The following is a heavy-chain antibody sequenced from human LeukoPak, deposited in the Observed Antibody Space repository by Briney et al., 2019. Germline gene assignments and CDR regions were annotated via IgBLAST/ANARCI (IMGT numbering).Heavy chain of an antibody. D-gene: IGHD2-15*01. Sequence: ASVKVSCKASGYTFTEYYMHWLRQAPGLVFEWMGSINPNSGDTYYSPEFQGRVTLTRDTSIKTAYMEMNSLKSDDTAVYYCVRDTAPIGSWWFDPWGQGTLIIVSS. V-gene: IGHV1-2*02. J-gene: IGHJ5*02. CDR3: VRDTAPIGSWWFDP. CDR2: INPNSGDT. CDR1: GYTFTEYY.